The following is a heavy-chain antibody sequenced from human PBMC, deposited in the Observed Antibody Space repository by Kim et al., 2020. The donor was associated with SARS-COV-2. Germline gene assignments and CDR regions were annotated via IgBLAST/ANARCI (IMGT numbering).Heavy chain of an antibody. Sequence: SETLSLTCAVSGGSFSGYHWSWIRQRPGQGLEWIGESNHSGSIKYNHSLNSRVPISIDKSTHQFHLQLTSVAAADTGFYFCARGRAGVVPSPSLGIGPHFEYLIMDVWGRGTTVTVSS. V-gene: IGHV4-34*01. CDR2: SNHSGSI. CDR3: ARGRAGVVPSPSLGIGPHFEYLIMDV. CDR1: GGSFSGYH. J-gene: IGHJ6*02. D-gene: IGHD3-10*01.